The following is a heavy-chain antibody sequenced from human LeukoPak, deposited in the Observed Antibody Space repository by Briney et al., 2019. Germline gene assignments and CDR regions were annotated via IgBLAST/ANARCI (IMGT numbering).Heavy chain of an antibody. V-gene: IGHV4-59*12. Sequence: PSETLSLTCTVSGGSISSYYWSWIRQPPGKGLEWIGYIYYSGSTNYNPSLKSRVTISVDTSKNQFSLKLSSVTAADTAVYYCARDTPYIVVVPAAIGNAFDIWGQGTTVTVSS. CDR2: IYYSGST. CDR3: ARDTPYIVVVPAAIGNAFDI. CDR1: GGSISSYY. J-gene: IGHJ3*02. D-gene: IGHD2-2*02.